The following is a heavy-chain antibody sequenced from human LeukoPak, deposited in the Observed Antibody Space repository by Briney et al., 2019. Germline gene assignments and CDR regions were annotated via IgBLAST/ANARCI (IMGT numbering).Heavy chain of an antibody. CDR3: ARDYSSGWYGGLDY. CDR1: GFTFSSYA. J-gene: IGHJ4*02. V-gene: IGHV3-30-3*01. D-gene: IGHD6-19*01. Sequence: GRSLRLSCAASGFTFSSYAMHWVRQAPGKGLEWVAVISYDGSNKYYADSVKGRFIISRDNSKNTLYLQMNSLRAEDTAVYYCARDYSSGWYGGLDYWGQGTLVTVSS. CDR2: ISYDGSNK.